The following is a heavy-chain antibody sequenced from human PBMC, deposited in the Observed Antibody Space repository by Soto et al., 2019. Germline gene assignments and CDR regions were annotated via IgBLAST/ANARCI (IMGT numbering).Heavy chain of an antibody. CDR1: GYTFTGYY. J-gene: IGHJ5*02. V-gene: IGHV1-2*02. Sequence: ASVKVSCKASGYTFTGYYMHWVRQAPGQGLEWMGWINPNSGGTNYAQKFQGRVTMTRDTSISTAYMELSRLRSDDTAVYYCARDDRGSSGWYVIDPWGQGXLVTVYS. CDR2: INPNSGGT. D-gene: IGHD6-19*01. CDR3: ARDDRGSSGWYVIDP.